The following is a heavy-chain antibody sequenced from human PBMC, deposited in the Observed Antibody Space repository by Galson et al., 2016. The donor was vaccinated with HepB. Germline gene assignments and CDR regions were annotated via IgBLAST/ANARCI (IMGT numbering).Heavy chain of an antibody. Sequence: SLRLSCAVSGFTVKSTFMYWVRQAPGKGLEWVSVIYVNDIKYHADAVKARFSISRDNSKNTLYLEMKSLRAEDSGVYYCARGFGSWGQGTLVTVSS. D-gene: IGHD3-16*01. V-gene: IGHV3-66*02. CDR3: ARGFGS. J-gene: IGHJ5*02. CDR2: IYVNDIK. CDR1: GFTVKSTF.